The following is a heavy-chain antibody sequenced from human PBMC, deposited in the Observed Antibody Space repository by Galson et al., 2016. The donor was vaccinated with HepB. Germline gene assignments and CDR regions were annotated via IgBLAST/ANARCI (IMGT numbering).Heavy chain of an antibody. Sequence: CAISGDSVSRNNVAWYWIRQSPSRGLEWLGRTHYSSKWYNDYALSLKSRISINADTSKNQIFLQLNSVTPDDTAVYYCARDGRLKYYGMDVWGQGTTVTVSS. V-gene: IGHV6-1*01. CDR3: ARDGRLKYYGMDV. CDR1: GDSVSRNNVA. D-gene: IGHD5/OR15-5a*01. CDR2: THYSSKWYN. J-gene: IGHJ6*02.